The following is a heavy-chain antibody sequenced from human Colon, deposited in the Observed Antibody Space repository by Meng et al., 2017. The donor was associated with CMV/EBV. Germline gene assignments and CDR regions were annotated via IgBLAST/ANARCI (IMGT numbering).Heavy chain of an antibody. CDR1: GFTVSNFW. Sequence: GESLKISCEVSGFTVSNFWMHWVRQAPGKGLVWVSCMNVDGSFTDYADSVKGRFTISRDSAKNTVYLQMNTLRAEDTAMYYCTRSIDLWGLGTLVTVSS. V-gene: IGHV3-74*01. CDR3: TRSIDL. J-gene: IGHJ4*02. CDR2: MNVDGSFT.